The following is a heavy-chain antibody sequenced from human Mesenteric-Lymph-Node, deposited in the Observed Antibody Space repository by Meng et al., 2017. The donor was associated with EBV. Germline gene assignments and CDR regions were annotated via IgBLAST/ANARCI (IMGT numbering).Heavy chain of an antibody. V-gene: IGHV4-61*01. CDR3: ARGCLDTAMVDYYFDY. Sequence: QVQLQESGPGLVKPSETLSLPCTVSGGSVRSVNYYWNWIRQPPGKELEWIGHIYYTGSSNYNPSLKGRVTMSVDTSKNQFSLHLRSVTAADTAVYYCARGCLDTAMVDYYFDYWGQGTLVTVSS. D-gene: IGHD5-18*01. CDR2: IYYTGSS. CDR1: GGSVRSVNYY. J-gene: IGHJ4*02.